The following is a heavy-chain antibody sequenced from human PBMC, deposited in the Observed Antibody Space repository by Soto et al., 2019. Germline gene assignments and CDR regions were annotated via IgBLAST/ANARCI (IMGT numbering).Heavy chain of an antibody. J-gene: IGHJ4*01. CDR2: IDHGGST. Sequence: SETLSLTCAISGVSFSGYYWSWIRQPPGKGLEWIGEIDHGGSTKYNPSLKSRVTISVDTSKRQFSLNLRSVTAADTAVYYCARAPKPITMIPKQPYYFDYWGHGTLVTVSS. CDR1: GVSFSGYY. D-gene: IGHD3-22*01. CDR3: ARAPKPITMIPKQPYYFDY. V-gene: IGHV4-34*01.